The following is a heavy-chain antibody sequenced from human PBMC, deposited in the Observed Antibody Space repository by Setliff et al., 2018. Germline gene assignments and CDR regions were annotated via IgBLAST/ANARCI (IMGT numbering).Heavy chain of an antibody. Sequence: PGGSLRLSCAASGLTLINNGFHWVRQAPGKGLEWVAIIWYDGSNKYYADSVKGRFTISRDNSKNTLYLQMNSLRAEDTAVYYCAKDQSSPGAFDIWGQGTMVTVSS. CDR2: IWYDGSNK. V-gene: IGHV3-33*06. CDR3: AKDQSSPGAFDI. CDR1: GLTLINNG. D-gene: IGHD2-2*01. J-gene: IGHJ3*02.